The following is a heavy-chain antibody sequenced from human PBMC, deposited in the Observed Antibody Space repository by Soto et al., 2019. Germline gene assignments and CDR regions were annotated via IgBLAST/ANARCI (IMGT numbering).Heavy chain of an antibody. CDR1: GGSFSGYY. V-gene: IGHV4-34*01. D-gene: IGHD2-2*01. CDR3: ARGGYCSSTSCYAGYYYYGMDV. CDR2: INHSGST. Sequence: SETLSLTCAVYGGSFSGYYWSWIRQPPGKGLEWIGEINHSGSTNYNPSLKSRVTISVDTSKNQFSLKLSSVTAADTAVYYCARGGYCSSTSCYAGYYYYGMDVWGQGTTVTVSS. J-gene: IGHJ6*02.